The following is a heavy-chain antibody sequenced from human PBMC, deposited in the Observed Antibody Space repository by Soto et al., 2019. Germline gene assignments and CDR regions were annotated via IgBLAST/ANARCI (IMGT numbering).Heavy chain of an antibody. CDR1: GGSISSYY. Sequence: QVQLQESGPGLVKPSETLSLTCTVSGGSISSYYWSWIRQPPGKGLEWIGYIYYSGSTNYNPSLKXXXXXXXXXXXXXXXXXXXXXXXXXTAVYYCARHEYGDYGWFDPWGQGTLVTVSS. D-gene: IGHD4-17*01. CDR3: ARHEYGDYGWFDP. CDR2: IYYSGST. V-gene: IGHV4-59*01. J-gene: IGHJ5*02.